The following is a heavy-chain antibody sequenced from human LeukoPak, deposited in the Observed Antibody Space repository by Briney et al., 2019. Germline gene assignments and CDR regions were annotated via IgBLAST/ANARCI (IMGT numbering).Heavy chain of an antibody. CDR3: AKDRRPYYGDYPVGWFDP. D-gene: IGHD4-17*01. CDR2: ISWNSGSI. V-gene: IGHV3-9*01. Sequence: PGGSLRLSCAASGFTFDDYAMHWVRQAPGKGLEWVSGISWNSGSIGYADSVKGRFTISRDNAKNSLYLQMNSLRAEDTALYYCAKDRRPYYGDYPVGWFDPWGQGTLVTVSS. CDR1: GFTFDDYA. J-gene: IGHJ5*02.